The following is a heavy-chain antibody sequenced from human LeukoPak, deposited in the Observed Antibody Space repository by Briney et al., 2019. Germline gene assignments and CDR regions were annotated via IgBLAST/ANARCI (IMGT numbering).Heavy chain of an antibody. J-gene: IGHJ4*02. Sequence: PGRSLRLSCAASGFTFSSYGMHWLRQAPGKGLEWVANIKLEGSEKQYVDSVRGRFTISRDNAKNSLYLQMNSLRVEDTAVYYCARDGFVGAADYWGQGTLVTVSS. CDR3: ARDGFVGAADY. CDR1: GFTFSSYG. CDR2: IKLEGSEK. D-gene: IGHD1-26*01. V-gene: IGHV3-7*01.